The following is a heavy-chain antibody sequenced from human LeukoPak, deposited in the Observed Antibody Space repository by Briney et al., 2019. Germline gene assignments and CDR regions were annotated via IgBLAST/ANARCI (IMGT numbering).Heavy chain of an antibody. CDR3: ASGYYGDYDLDY. CDR1: GFTFSSYS. V-gene: IGHV3-21*01. J-gene: IGHJ4*02. Sequence: GGSLRLSCAASGFTFSSYSMNWVRQAPGKGLEWVSSISSSSSYIYYADSVKGRFTISRDNAKDSLYLQMNSLRAEDTAVYYCASGYYGDYDLDYWGQGTLVTVSS. D-gene: IGHD4-17*01. CDR2: ISSSSSYI.